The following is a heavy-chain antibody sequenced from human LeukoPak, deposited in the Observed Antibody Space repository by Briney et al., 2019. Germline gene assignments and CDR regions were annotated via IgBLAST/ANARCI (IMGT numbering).Heavy chain of an antibody. CDR1: GFTFTSSA. D-gene: IGHD5-24*01. CDR2: IVVGSGNT. CDR3: AAREMAVSYHFDY. V-gene: IGHV1-58*02. J-gene: IGHJ4*02. Sequence: SVKVSCKASGFTFTSSAMQWVRQARGQRLEWIGWIVVGSGNTNYAQKFQERVTITRDMSTSTVYMELSSLRSEDTAVYYCAAREMAVSYHFDYWGQGTLVTVSS.